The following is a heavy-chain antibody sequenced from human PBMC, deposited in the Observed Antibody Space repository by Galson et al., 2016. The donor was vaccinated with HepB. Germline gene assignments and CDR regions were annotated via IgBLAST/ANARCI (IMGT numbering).Heavy chain of an antibody. V-gene: IGHV3-11*01. CDR1: TFTFSDYY. CDR2: IAGSGRPI. J-gene: IGHJ4*02. D-gene: IGHD3-16*01. CDR3: AGGGGFSVGAYFDS. Sequence: SLRLSCAASTFTFSDYYMSWIRQAPGRGLEWISYIAGSGRPIYYADSVKGRFTISRDNAKNSLYLQMNSLRAEDTAGYYCAGGGGFSVGAYFDSWGQGTLVTVSS.